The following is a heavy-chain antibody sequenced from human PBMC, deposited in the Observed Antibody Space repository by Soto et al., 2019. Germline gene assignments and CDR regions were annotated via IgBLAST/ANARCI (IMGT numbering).Heavy chain of an antibody. D-gene: IGHD3-22*01. CDR2: IYYSGST. CDR3: AREGRDYYDSSGYPEYFQH. CDR1: GGSISSGDYY. V-gene: IGHV4-30-4*01. Sequence: SETLSLTCTVSGGSISSGDYYWSWIRQPPGKGLEWIGYIYYSGSTYYNPSLKSRVTISVDTSKNQFSLKLSSVTAADTAVYYCAREGRDYYDSSGYPEYFQHWGRGTLVTVSS. J-gene: IGHJ1*01.